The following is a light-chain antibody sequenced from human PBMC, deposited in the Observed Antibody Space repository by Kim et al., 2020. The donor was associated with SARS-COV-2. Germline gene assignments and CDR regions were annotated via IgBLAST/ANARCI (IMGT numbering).Light chain of an antibody. CDR1: SLRSQF. CDR3: PSRDSSGYHVI. V-gene: IGLV3-19*01. CDR2: GRN. Sequence: SSELTQDPAVSVALGQTVTMTCQGDSLRSQFANWYQQSPGPSPVLVLHGRNRRPSGLPDRFSGSRTGDTASLTITGAQAEDEAAYYCPSRDSSGYHVIFG. J-gene: IGLJ2*01.